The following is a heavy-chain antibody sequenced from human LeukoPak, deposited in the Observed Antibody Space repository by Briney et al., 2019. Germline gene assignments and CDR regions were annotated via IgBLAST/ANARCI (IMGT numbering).Heavy chain of an antibody. J-gene: IGHJ5*02. D-gene: IGHD6-19*01. CDR2: IYTSGST. CDR3: ARQWGSGWQNWFDP. V-gene: IGHV4-4*07. CDR1: GGSISSYY. Sequence: SETLSLTCTVSGGSISSYYWSWIRQPAGQGLEWIGRIYTSGSTNYNPSLKSRVTMSVDTSKNQFSLKLSSVTAADTAVYYCARQWGSGWQNWFDPWGQGTLVTVSS.